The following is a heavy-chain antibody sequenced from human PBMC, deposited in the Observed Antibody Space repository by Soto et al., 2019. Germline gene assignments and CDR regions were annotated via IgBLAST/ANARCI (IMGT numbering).Heavy chain of an antibody. CDR1: GDSIRDSF. CDR3: ARGREDHVDHHFGHLFDS. V-gene: IGHV4-59*01. Sequence: GTLTLTCTVSGDSIRDSFWSGVRQPPGKGLEWIGLVHHTGNTNYNPSLETRVTMLIDASANHFSLTLTSVTPADAAIYYCARGREDHVDHHFGHLFDSWGQGTLVTVSS. J-gene: IGHJ4*02. D-gene: IGHD3-10*01. CDR2: VHHTGNT.